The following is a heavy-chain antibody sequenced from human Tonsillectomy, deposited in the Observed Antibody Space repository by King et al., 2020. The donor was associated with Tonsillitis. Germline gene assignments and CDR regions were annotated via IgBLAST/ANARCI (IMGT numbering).Heavy chain of an antibody. CDR3: AKASNYDIMTDYYRFDY. V-gene: IGHV3-23*01. CDR2: ISGSGDDT. Sequence: PLQESGGGLVQPGGSLRLSCAASGFTFIKSAMNWVRPAPGKGLEWVSAISGSGDDTYYADSVRGRFTISRDISSGTFYLQMNSLRAEDTALYYCAKASNYDIMTDYYRFDYWGQGTLVTVSS. CDR1: GFTFIKSA. J-gene: IGHJ4*02. D-gene: IGHD3-9*01.